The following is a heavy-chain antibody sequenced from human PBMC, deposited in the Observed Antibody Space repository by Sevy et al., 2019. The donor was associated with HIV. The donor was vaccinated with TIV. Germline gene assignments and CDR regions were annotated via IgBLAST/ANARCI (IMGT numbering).Heavy chain of an antibody. D-gene: IGHD3-3*01. CDR3: AKDYMLNLWRGYFDS. CDR2: ISGSGETT. J-gene: IGHJ4*02. Sequence: GGSLRLSCAASGLTFNSHAMSWVRQPPGRGLEWVSAISGSGETTGYADSVRGRFTISRDNSKNTLFLVMNSLGAEDTAVYYCAKDYMLNLWRGYFDSWGQGTLVTVSS. CDR1: GLTFNSHA. V-gene: IGHV3-23*01.